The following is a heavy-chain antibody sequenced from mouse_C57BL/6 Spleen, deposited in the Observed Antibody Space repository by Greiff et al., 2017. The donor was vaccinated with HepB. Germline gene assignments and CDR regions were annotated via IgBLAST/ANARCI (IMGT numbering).Heavy chain of an antibody. J-gene: IGHJ1*03. V-gene: IGHV5-6*01. CDR3: ARHVIITTVVDWYFDV. D-gene: IGHD1-1*01. CDR2: ISSGGSYT. Sequence: EVQGVESGGDLVKPGGSLKLSCAASGFTFSSYGMSWVRQTPDKRLEWVATISSGGSYTYYQDSVKGRFTISRDNAKNTLYLQMSSLKSEDTAMYYCARHVIITTVVDWYFDVWGTGTTLTVSS. CDR1: GFTFSSYG.